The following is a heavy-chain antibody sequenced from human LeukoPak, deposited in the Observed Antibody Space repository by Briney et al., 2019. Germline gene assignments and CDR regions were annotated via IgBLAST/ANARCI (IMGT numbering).Heavy chain of an antibody. Sequence: SETLSLTCAVHGGSFSGYYWSWIRQPPGKGLEWIGEINHSGSTNYNPSLKSRVTISVDTSKNQFSLKLSSVTAADTAVYYCARGDNSSGWTYWGQGTLVTVSS. CDR1: GGSFSGYY. CDR2: INHSGST. D-gene: IGHD6-19*01. V-gene: IGHV4-34*01. J-gene: IGHJ4*02. CDR3: ARGDNSSGWTY.